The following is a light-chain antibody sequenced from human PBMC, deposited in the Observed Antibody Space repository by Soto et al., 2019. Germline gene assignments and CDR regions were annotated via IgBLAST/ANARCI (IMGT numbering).Light chain of an antibody. J-gene: IGLJ1*01. CDR2: EVS. CDR3: SSFTSAYTFV. CDR1: SSDVGGYNY. Sequence: QSALAQPASVSGSPGQSIAISCTGPSSDVGGYNYVSWYQQHPGKAPKLLISEVSIRPSGVSDRFSGSKSGNTASLTISGLQTEDEADYYCSSFTSAYTFVFGSGTKLTVL. V-gene: IGLV2-14*01.